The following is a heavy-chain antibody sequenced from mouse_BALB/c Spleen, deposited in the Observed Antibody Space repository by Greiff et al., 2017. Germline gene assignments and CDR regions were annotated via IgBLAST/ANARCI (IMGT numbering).Heavy chain of an antibody. CDR1: GYTFTSYT. J-gene: IGHJ4*01. CDR2: INPSSGYT. V-gene: IGHV1-4*01. Sequence: QVQLQQSGAELARPGASVKMSCKASGYTFTSYTMHWVKQRPGQGLEWIGYINPSSGYTNYNQKFKDKATLTADKSSSTAYMQLSSLTSEDSAVYYCARKDYYGSNAMDYWGQGTSVTVSS. D-gene: IGHD1-1*01. CDR3: ARKDYYGSNAMDY.